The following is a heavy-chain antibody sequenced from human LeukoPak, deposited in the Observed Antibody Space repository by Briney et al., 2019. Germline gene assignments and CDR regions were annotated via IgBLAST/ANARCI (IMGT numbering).Heavy chain of an antibody. CDR2: INTIGSIR. Sequence: GGSLRLSCVASGFNFGRKWLHWVRQVPGKGLAWVSRINTIGSIRSYADSVRGRFTISRDNAENTLYLQMNSLRVQDSAIYYCVRDFQIVTTPAWITPGDDFDYWGQGALVTVSA. CDR1: GFNFGRKW. J-gene: IGHJ4*02. D-gene: IGHD1-1*01. CDR3: VRDFQIVTTPAWITPGDDFDY. V-gene: IGHV3-74*01.